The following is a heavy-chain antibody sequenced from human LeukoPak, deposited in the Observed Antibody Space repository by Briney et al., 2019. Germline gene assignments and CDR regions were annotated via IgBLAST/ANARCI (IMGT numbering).Heavy chain of an antibody. CDR1: GYTVTSYV. D-gene: IGHD6-13*01. CDR3: AKYSSSWYTPDYYGMDV. CDR2: MNPNSGNT. V-gene: IGHV1-8*01. J-gene: IGHJ6*02. Sequence: ASVKVSCKASGYTVTSYVINWVRQAAGQGREWMGWMNPNSGNTGYAQNFQGRVTLTRNTSISTAYTELSSLRSEDTAVYDCAKYSSSWYTPDYYGMDVWGQGTTVTVSS.